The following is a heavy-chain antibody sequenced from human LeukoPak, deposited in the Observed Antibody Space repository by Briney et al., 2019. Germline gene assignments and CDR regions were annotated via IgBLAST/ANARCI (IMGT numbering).Heavy chain of an antibody. J-gene: IGHJ6*03. D-gene: IGHD1-14*01. Sequence: GASVKVSCKASGFTFTSSAVQWVRQARGQRLEWIGWIVVGSGNTNYAQKFQERVTITRDMSTSTAYMELSSLRSEDTAVYYCAATVRTAHYYYYYMDVWGKGTTVTVSS. CDR2: IVVGSGNT. CDR1: GFTFTSSA. CDR3: AATVRTAHYYYYYMDV. V-gene: IGHV1-58*01.